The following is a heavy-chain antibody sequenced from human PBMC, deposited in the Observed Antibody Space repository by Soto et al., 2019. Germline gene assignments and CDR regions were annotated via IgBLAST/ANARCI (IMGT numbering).Heavy chain of an antibody. CDR1: GYTFTSYD. J-gene: IGHJ4*02. D-gene: IGHD4-17*01. V-gene: IGHV1-8*01. CDR3: AGATVTIGYDY. Sequence: ASVKVSCKASGYTFTSYDINWVRQATGQGLEWMGWMNPNSGNTGYAQKFQSRDTMTRNTSISTAYMELSSLRSEDTAVYYCAGATVTIGYDYWGQGTLVTVSS. CDR2: MNPNSGNT.